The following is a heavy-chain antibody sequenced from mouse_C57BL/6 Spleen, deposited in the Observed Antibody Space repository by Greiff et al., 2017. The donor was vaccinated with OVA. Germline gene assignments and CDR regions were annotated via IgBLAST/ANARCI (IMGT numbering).Heavy chain of an antibody. J-gene: IGHJ3*01. V-gene: IGHV1-64*01. D-gene: IGHD2-3*01. CDR2: IHPNSGST. CDR1: GYTFTSYW. CDR3: ARGNDGYYEFAD. Sequence: QVQLQQPGAELVKPGASVKLSCKASGYTFTSYWMHWVKQRPGQGLEWIGMIHPNSGSTNYNEKFKSKATLTVDKSSSTAYMQLSSLTSEDSAVYYCARGNDGYYEFADWGKGTLVTVSA.